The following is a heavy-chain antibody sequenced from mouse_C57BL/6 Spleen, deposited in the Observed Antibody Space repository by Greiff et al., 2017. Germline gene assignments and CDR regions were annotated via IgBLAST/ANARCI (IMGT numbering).Heavy chain of an antibody. Sequence: QVQLQQPGAELVKPGASVKMSCTASGYTFTSYWITWVKQRPGQGLEWIGDIYPGSGSTNYNEKFKGKATLTVDTSSSPAYMQLSSLTSEDSAVYYCANPYYYGSSYRYFDVWGTGTTVTVSS. CDR3: ANPYYYGSSYRYFDV. J-gene: IGHJ1*03. CDR2: IYPGSGST. V-gene: IGHV1-55*01. D-gene: IGHD1-1*01. CDR1: GYTFTSYW.